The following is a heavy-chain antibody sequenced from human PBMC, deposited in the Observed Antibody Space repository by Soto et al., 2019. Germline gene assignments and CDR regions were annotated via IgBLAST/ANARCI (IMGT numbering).Heavy chain of an antibody. CDR2: ISESRTSI. J-gene: IGHJ5*02. Sequence: EERLVESGGSLVKPGESLRLSCAASGFTLSSYTMHWVRQAPGKGLEWVASISESRTSIYYADSVKGRFTISRDSAENSLFLQMTRLTAAETAVYYCARPSTQTRFWNWFDPWGQAPLVTVSS. CDR1: GFTLSSYT. CDR3: ARPSTQTRFWNWFDP. V-gene: IGHV3-21*02.